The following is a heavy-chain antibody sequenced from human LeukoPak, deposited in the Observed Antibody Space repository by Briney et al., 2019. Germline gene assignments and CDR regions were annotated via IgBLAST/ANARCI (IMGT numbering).Heavy chain of an antibody. D-gene: IGHD3-16*01. V-gene: IGHV4-59*01. Sequence: SETLSLTCTVSGGSIRSDSWSWIRQLPGKGLEWIGYVYYSGSTNYNPSLKSRVTISIDTSKNQFSLKLSSVTAADTAVYYCAGGPTNYYFDYWGQGTLVTVS. CDR3: AGGPTNYYFDY. CDR1: GGSIRSDS. J-gene: IGHJ4*02. CDR2: VYYSGST.